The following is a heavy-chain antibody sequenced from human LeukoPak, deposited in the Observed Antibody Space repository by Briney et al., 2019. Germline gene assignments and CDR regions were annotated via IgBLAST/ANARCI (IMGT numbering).Heavy chain of an antibody. J-gene: IGHJ3*02. CDR2: IYYSGRT. CDR1: GGSISSYY. CDR3: ARDVRPSFGAFDI. Sequence: PSETLSLTCTVSGGSISSYYWNWIRQPPGKGLEWIGYIYYSGRTNYNPSLKSRVTISVDTSKNQFSLKLSSVTAADTAVYYCARDVRPSFGAFDIWGQGTMVIVSS. D-gene: IGHD3-3*01. V-gene: IGHV4-59*01.